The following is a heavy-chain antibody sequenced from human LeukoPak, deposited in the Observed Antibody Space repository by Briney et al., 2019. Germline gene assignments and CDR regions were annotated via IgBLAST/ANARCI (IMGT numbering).Heavy chain of an antibody. J-gene: IGHJ4*01. D-gene: IGHD4-11*01. Sequence: PGGSLRLSCAASGFTFNNHAMHWVRQAPGKGREWVAMIWHDGSYKYYADSVTGRFTISRDDSQNTLYLQMNSLRAEDTAVYYCARDGRHNYNLDYWGHGTLVTVSS. V-gene: IGHV3-33*01. CDR3: ARDGRHNYNLDY. CDR1: GFTFNNHA. CDR2: IWHDGSYK.